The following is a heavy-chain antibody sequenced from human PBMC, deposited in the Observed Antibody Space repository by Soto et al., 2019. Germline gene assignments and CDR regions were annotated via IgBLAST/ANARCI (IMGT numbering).Heavy chain of an antibody. CDR1: GFIFSSYA. CDR3: AKEYYYDTSARQDS. V-gene: IGHV3-23*01. Sequence: GGSLRLSWAASGFIFSSYAMSWVLQAPGRGLEWVSGISASGGTTYYADSVKGRFIISRDNSKSTLYLQMNSLRAEDTAVYYCAKEYYYDTSARQDSWGQGTMVTVYS. CDR2: ISASGGTT. D-gene: IGHD3-22*01. J-gene: IGHJ4*02.